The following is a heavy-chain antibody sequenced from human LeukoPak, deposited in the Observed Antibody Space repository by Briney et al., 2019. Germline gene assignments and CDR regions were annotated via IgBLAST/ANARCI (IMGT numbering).Heavy chain of an antibody. CDR2: IKQDGSEK. CDR1: GFTFSSYW. J-gene: IGHJ4*02. D-gene: IGHD3-16*01. Sequence: PGGSLRLSCAASGFTFSSYWMSWVRQAPGKGLEWVANIKQDGSEKYYVDSVKGRFTISRDNAKNSLYLQMNSLRAEDTAVYYCASYPSYDWAATYYFDYWGQGTLVTVSS. CDR3: ASYPSYDWAATYYFDY. V-gene: IGHV3-7*01.